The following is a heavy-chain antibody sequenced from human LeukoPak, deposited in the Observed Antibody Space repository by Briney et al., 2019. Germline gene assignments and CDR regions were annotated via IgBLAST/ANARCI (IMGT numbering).Heavy chain of an antibody. CDR3: ARDYGYGFDY. Sequence: GGSLRLSCAVSGFTFSSYSMNWVRQAPGEGLEWISYIGKSSSSISYADSVKGRFTISTDNAKSSLYLQMNSLRAEDTAVYYCARDYGYGFDYWGQGTLATVSS. CDR1: GFTFSSYS. V-gene: IGHV3-48*01. D-gene: IGHD5-18*01. J-gene: IGHJ4*02. CDR2: IGKSSSSI.